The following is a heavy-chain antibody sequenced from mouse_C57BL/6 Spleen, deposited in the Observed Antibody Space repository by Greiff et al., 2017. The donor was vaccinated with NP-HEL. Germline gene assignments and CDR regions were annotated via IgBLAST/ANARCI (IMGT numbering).Heavy chain of an antibody. V-gene: IGHV1-52*01. CDR2: IDPSDSET. CDR3: ARVVFGGSSY. J-gene: IGHJ2*01. D-gene: IGHD1-1*01. CDR1: GYTFTSYW. Sequence: QVQLQQSGAELVRPGSSVKLSCKASGYTFTSYWMHWVKQRPIQGLEWIGNIDPSDSETHYNQKFKDKATLTVDKSSRTAYMHLSSLTSEDSAVYYCARVVFGGSSYWGQGTTLTVSS.